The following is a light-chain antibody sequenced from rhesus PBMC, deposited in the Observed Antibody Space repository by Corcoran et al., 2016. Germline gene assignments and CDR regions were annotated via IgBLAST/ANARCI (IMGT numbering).Light chain of an antibody. CDR1: QGIRNY. V-gene: IGKV1-25*01. J-gene: IGKJ3*01. CDR3: QQHSNYPFT. CDR2: DAS. Sequence: DIQMTQSPSSLSASVGDRVSITCRASQGIRNYLAWYQQRPGKAPMLLISDASTLQTGFPSKFSGSGSGTDFTLTINGLQPEDFATYYCQQHSNYPFTFGPGTKLDIK.